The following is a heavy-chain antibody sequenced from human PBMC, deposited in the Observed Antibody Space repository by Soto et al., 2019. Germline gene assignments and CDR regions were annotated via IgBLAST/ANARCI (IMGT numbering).Heavy chain of an antibody. CDR2: IKSKSDGGST. Sequence: EVQLVESGGGLVKPGGSLRLSCAASGFTFHNAWMNCVRQAPGKGLEWVGRIKSKSDGGSTDYAAPVKGRFTISRDDSKSTMYLQMNSLKTEDTAVYYCTTRYLPVSYTYYFDNWGQGTLVTVSS. CDR3: TTRYLPVSYTYYFDN. CDR1: GFTFHNAW. V-gene: IGHV3-15*07. J-gene: IGHJ4*02. D-gene: IGHD3-10*01.